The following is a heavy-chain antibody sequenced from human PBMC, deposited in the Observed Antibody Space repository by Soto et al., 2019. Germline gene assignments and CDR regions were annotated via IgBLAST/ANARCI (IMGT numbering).Heavy chain of an antibody. D-gene: IGHD3-10*01. CDR1: GASISNNRW. J-gene: IGHJ4*02. V-gene: IGHV4-4*02. Sequence: SETLSLTCTVSGASISNNRWWTWVRLPPGKGLEWIGDVYHSGSTDSNPSLKSRVTISVDKSRNQFSLELTSVSAADTALYYCTTRFDGFGSFEYWGQGTLVTVSS. CDR2: VYHSGST. CDR3: TTRFDGFGSFEY.